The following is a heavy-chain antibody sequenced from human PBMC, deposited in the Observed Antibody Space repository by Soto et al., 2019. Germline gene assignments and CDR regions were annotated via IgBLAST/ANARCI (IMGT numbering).Heavy chain of an antibody. Sequence: SETLSLTCTVSGGSISSGDYYWSWIRQPPGKGLEWIGYIYYSGSTYYNPSLKSRVTISVDTSKNQFSLKLSSVTAADTAVYYCASMGTTTDCSGGSCYARGLDYWGQGTLVTVSS. D-gene: IGHD2-15*01. J-gene: IGHJ4*02. CDR1: GGSISSGDYY. CDR2: IYYSGST. CDR3: ASMGTTTDCSGGSCYARGLDY. V-gene: IGHV4-30-4*01.